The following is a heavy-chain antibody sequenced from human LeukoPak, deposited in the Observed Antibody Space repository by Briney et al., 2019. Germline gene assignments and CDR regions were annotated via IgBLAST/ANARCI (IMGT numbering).Heavy chain of an antibody. D-gene: IGHD3-22*01. V-gene: IGHV5-51*01. J-gene: IGHJ3*02. Sequence: RQXPGKGXEWMXXIYPGDSDTRYSPSFQGQVTISADKSISTAYLQWSSLKASDTAMYYCARKADHYYDSARAFDIWGQGTMVTVSS. CDR3: ARKADHYYDSARAFDI. CDR2: IYPGDSDT.